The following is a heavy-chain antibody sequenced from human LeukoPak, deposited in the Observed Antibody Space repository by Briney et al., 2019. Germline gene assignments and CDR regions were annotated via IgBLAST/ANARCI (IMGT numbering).Heavy chain of an antibody. Sequence: SETLSLTCTVSGGSIINYYWSWIRQPPGKGLEWIGYVYYTGGTNYNPSLKSRLTISVDTSKNQFSLKLSSVTAADTAVYYCAGAYGYSSYYFDYWGQGTLVTVSS. D-gene: IGHD3-22*01. CDR2: VYYTGGT. CDR3: AGAYGYSSYYFDY. CDR1: GGSIINYY. V-gene: IGHV4-59*12. J-gene: IGHJ4*02.